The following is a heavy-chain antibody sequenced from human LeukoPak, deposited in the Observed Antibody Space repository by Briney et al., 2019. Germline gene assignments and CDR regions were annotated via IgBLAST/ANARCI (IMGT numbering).Heavy chain of an antibody. J-gene: IGHJ4*02. Sequence: GGSLRLSCAASGFTFSSYAMSWVRQAPGKGLEWVSGISGRGGSTYYADSVKGRFTISRDNAKNSLYLQMNSLRAEDTAVYYCARDRRGSGIFRGETPPDYWGQGTLVTVSS. D-gene: IGHD3-10*01. CDR2: ISGRGGST. CDR1: GFTFSSYA. CDR3: ARDRRGSGIFRGETPPDY. V-gene: IGHV3-23*01.